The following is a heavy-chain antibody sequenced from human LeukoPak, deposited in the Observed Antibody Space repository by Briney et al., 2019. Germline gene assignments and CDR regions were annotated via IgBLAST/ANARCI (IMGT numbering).Heavy chain of an antibody. CDR2: ISAYNGNT. Sequence: ASVKVSCKASGYTFTSYGISWARQAHGQGLGWMGWISAYNGNTNYAQKLQGRVTMTTDTSTSTAYMELRSLRSDDTAVYYCARRNYYDSSGYVDVWGQGTTVTVSS. D-gene: IGHD3-22*01. V-gene: IGHV1-18*01. CDR1: GYTFTSYG. CDR3: ARRNYYDSSGYVDV. J-gene: IGHJ6*02.